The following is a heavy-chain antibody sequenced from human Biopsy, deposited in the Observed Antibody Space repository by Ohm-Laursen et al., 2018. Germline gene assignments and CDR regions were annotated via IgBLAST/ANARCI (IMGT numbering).Heavy chain of an antibody. J-gene: IGHJ4*02. CDR1: SGSISSYY. CDR3: ATTTMDTSGWFGNYFDS. Sequence: GTPSLTCTVSSGSISSYYWSWIRQPPGKGLEWIGYIDYRGSTKYNPSLRSRVTMSIDTSRNQFSLKLSSVTAADTAVYYCATTTMDTSGWFGNYFDSWGQGTLVTVSA. CDR2: IDYRGST. V-gene: IGHV4-59*08. D-gene: IGHD6-19*01.